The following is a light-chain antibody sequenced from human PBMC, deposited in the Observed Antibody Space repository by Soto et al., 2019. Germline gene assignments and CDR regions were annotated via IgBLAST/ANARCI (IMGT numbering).Light chain of an antibody. CDR3: CSYAGIYAV. V-gene: IGLV2-11*01. CDR1: SSHVGGYNY. CDR2: DVS. J-gene: IGLJ2*01. Sequence: QSALTQPRSVSGSPGQSVTISCTATSSHVGGYNYVSWYQHHPGKAPKIMIYDVSKRPSGVPDRFSGSKSGNTASLTISGLQAEDEADYYCCSYAGIYAVFGGGTKVTVL.